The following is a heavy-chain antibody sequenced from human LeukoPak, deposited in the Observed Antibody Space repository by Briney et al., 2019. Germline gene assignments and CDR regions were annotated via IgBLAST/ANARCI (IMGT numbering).Heavy chain of an antibody. CDR3: ARDPISYGYTGLYYYYYMDV. Sequence: RPGGSLRLSCAASGFTFSSYGMSWVRQAPGKGLEWVSYISSSSSTIYYADSVKGRFTISRDNAKNSLYLQMNSLRAEDTAVYYCARDPISYGYTGLYYYYYMDVWGKGTTVTVSS. CDR1: GFTFSSYG. D-gene: IGHD5-18*01. V-gene: IGHV3-48*01. J-gene: IGHJ6*03. CDR2: ISSSSSTI.